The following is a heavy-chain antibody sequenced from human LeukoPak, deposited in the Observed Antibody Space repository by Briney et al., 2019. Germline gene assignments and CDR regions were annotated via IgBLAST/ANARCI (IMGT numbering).Heavy chain of an antibody. Sequence: SQTLSLTCTVSGGSISSGGYYWSWIRQHPGKGLEWIGYIYYSGSTYYNPSLKSRVTISVDTSKNQFSLKLSSVTAADTAVYYCARVDPHYYPFDYWGQGTLVTVSS. J-gene: IGHJ4*02. V-gene: IGHV4-31*03. CDR2: IYYSGST. D-gene: IGHD3-10*01. CDR1: GGSISSGGYY. CDR3: ARVDPHYYPFDY.